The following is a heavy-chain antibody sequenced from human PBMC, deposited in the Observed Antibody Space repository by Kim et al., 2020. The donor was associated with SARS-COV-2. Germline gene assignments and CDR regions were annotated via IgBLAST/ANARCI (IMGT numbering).Heavy chain of an antibody. CDR3: ARALGSGWYVSRAPLDY. Sequence: PNSRVTISVDTSKNQFSLKLSSVTAADTAVYYCARALGSGWYVSRAPLDYWGQGTLVTVSS. J-gene: IGHJ4*02. V-gene: IGHV4-34*01. D-gene: IGHD6-19*01.